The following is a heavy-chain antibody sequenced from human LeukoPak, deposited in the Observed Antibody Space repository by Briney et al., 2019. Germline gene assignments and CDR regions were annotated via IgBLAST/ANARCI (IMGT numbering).Heavy chain of an antibody. Sequence: PGGSLRLSCAASGFALSSHWMTWVRQVPGRGPEWVANVNRDGSETYYLDSVKGRSTISKDNAKNSLYLQMNSLRAEDTALYHCARKNGMDVWGQGTTVIVSS. CDR1: GFALSSHW. CDR2: VNRDGSET. J-gene: IGHJ6*02. CDR3: ARKNGMDV. V-gene: IGHV3-7*03.